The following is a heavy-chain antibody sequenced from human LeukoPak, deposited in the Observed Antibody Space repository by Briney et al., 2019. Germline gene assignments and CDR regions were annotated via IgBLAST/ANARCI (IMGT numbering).Heavy chain of an antibody. J-gene: IGHJ4*02. D-gene: IGHD3-10*01. V-gene: IGHV4-61*02. CDR1: GGSISSGSYY. Sequence: PSETLSLTCTVSGGSISSGSYYWSWIRQPAGKGLEWIGRIYTSGSTNYNPSLKNRVTISVDTSKNQFSLKLSSVTAADTAVYYCAREDYYGSGNYYWGQGTLITVSS. CDR2: IYTSGST. CDR3: AREDYYGSGNYY.